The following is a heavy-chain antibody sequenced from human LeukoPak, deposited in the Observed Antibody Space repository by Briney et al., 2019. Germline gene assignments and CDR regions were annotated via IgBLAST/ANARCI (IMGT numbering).Heavy chain of an antibody. Sequence: PGGSLRLSCAASGFTFSSYSMNWVRQAPGKGLEWVSYISSSSSTIYYADSVKGRFTISRDNAKNSLYLQMNSLRAEDTAVYYCARAATHLGYCSGGSCLDYWGQGTLVTVSS. J-gene: IGHJ4*02. D-gene: IGHD2-15*01. CDR1: GFTFSSYS. CDR2: ISSSSSTI. V-gene: IGHV3-48*01. CDR3: ARAATHLGYCSGGSCLDY.